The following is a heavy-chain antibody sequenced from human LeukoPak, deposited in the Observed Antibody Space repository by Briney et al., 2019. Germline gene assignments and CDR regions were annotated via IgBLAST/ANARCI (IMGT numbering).Heavy chain of an antibody. CDR2: ISSSSSYI. D-gene: IGHD6-13*01. Sequence: PGGSLRLSCAASGFTFSSYSMNWVRQAPGKGLEWVSSISSSSSYIYYADSVKGRFTISRDNAKNSLYLQMNCLRAEDTAVYYCARAFGEQQLVYFDYWGQGTLVTVSS. J-gene: IGHJ4*02. CDR1: GFTFSSYS. V-gene: IGHV3-21*01. CDR3: ARAFGEQQLVYFDY.